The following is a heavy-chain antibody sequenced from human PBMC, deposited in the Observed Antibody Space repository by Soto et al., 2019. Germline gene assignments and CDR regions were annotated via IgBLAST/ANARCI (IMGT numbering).Heavy chain of an antibody. J-gene: IGHJ3*01. V-gene: IGHV3-21*01. Sequence: GESLKISCAASGFTFSSFSMNWVRQAPGKGLEWVSSVSISSSYIYYADSVKGRFTISRDNAKNSLYLQMNSLRAEDTAVYFCAKDVMIISATYAFDAWGQGTMVTVSS. CDR1: GFTFSSFS. CDR2: VSISSSYI. CDR3: AKDVMIISATYAFDA. D-gene: IGHD3-22*01.